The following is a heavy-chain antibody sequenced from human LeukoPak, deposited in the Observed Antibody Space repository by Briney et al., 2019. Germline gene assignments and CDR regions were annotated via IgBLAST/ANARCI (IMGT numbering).Heavy chain of an antibody. D-gene: IGHD3-10*01. V-gene: IGHV3-48*03. Sequence: PGRSLRLSCAASGFTFSSYEMNWVRQAPGKGLEWVSYISSSGSTIYYADSVKGRFTISRDNAKNSLYLQMNSLRAEDTAVYYCASESNYYGSGSYDHWGQGTLVTVSS. CDR2: ISSSGSTI. CDR3: ASESNYYGSGSYDH. J-gene: IGHJ4*02. CDR1: GFTFSSYE.